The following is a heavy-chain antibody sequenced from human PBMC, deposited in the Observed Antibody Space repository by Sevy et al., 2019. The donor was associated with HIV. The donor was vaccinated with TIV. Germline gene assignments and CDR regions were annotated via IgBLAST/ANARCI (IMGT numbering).Heavy chain of an antibody. CDR1: GFTFSSYW. D-gene: IGHD5-18*01. V-gene: IGHV3-7*01. CDR2: MKEDGSEK. CDR3: VREGLGGFSYSLDC. Sequence: GGSLRLSCAASGFTFSSYWMSWVRQAPGKGLGWVATMKEDGSEKSYVDSVKGRFTISRDNAKNSLYLQMNSLRVDDTALYYCVREGLGGFSYSLDCWGQGTLVTVSS. J-gene: IGHJ4*02.